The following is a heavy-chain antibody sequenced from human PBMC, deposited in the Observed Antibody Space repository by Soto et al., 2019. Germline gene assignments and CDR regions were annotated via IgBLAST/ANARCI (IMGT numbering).Heavy chain of an antibody. V-gene: IGHV4-4*02. D-gene: IGHD3-10*01. J-gene: IGHJ3*02. CDR1: GASISSSQW. CDR2: THHSGNT. CDR3: ARDGDYGSGESTFWGFDI. Sequence: QVQLQESGPGLVIPSGTLSLTCAVSGASISSSQWWTWVRQPPGKGLEWIGETHHSGNTHYNPSLKGRVTISLDKSNNQISLKLTSVTAAHTAVYYCARDGDYGSGESTFWGFDIWGQGTMVIVSS.